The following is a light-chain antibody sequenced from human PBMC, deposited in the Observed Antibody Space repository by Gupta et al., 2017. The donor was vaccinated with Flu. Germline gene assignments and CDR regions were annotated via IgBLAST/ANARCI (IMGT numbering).Light chain of an antibody. CDR3: SSYTSGSTFYV. J-gene: IGLJ1*01. V-gene: IGLV2-14*01. Sequence: HSALTQSASVSGSPGQSINTSCTGTSSDVGRSDYVSWYQQHPDNAPKLIIYDVTNRPSGVSSRFSGSKSGNTASLTISGLQAEDETDYYCSSYTSGSTFYVFGTGTKVTVL. CDR2: DVT. CDR1: SSDVGRSDY.